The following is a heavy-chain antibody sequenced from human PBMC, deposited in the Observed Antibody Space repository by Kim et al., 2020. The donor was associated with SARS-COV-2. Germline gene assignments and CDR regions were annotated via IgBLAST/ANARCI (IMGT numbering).Heavy chain of an antibody. V-gene: IGHV4-34*01. CDR3: ARGSTPMVREAPGY. J-gene: IGHJ4*02. Sequence: SETLSLTCAVYGGSFSGYYWSWIRQPPGKGLEWIGEINHSGSTNYNPSLKSRVTISVDTSKNQFSLKLSSVTAADTAVYYCARGSTPMVREAPGYWGQGTLVTVSS. D-gene: IGHD3-10*01. CDR1: GGSFSGYY. CDR2: INHSGST.